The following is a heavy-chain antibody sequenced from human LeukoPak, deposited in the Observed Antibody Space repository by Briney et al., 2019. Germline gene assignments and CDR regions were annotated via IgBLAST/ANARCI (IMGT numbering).Heavy chain of an antibody. CDR1: GFTFSSYA. V-gene: IGHV3-23*01. Sequence: PGGSLRLSCAASGFTFSSYAMSWVRQAPGKGLEWVSAISGSGGSTYYADSVKGRFTISRDNSKNTLYLQMNSLRAEDTAVYYCTKVPIRPDQKLGYEFDYWGQGTLVTVSS. CDR3: TKVPIRPDQKLGYEFDY. J-gene: IGHJ4*02. CDR2: ISGSGGST. D-gene: IGHD7-27*01.